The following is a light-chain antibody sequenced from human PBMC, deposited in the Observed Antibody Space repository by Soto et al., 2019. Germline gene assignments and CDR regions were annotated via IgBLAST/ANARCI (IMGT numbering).Light chain of an antibody. J-gene: IGLJ2*01. Sequence: SYELIQPPSVSVSPGQTASITCSGDKLMDKYVSWYQQRPGQSPVLVIYQDTKRPSGITARFSGSNSGYTATLTISGTQAIDEADYFCQAWDSSTAGIIFGGGTKLTVL. CDR2: QDT. CDR1: KLMDKY. V-gene: IGLV3-1*01. CDR3: QAWDSSTAGII.